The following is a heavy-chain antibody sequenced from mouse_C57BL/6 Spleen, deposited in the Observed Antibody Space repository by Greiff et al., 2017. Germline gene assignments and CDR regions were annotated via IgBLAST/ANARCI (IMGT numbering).Heavy chain of an antibody. D-gene: IGHD1-1*01. V-gene: IGHV5-4*01. Sequence: EVKLQESGGGLVKPGGSLKLSCAASGFTFSSYAMSWVRQTPEKRLGWVATISDGGSYTYYPDNVKGRFTISRDNAKNNLYLQMSHLKSEDTAMYYCAREGYYGPGAMDYWGQGTSVTVSS. CDR1: GFTFSSYA. CDR2: ISDGGSYT. J-gene: IGHJ4*01. CDR3: AREGYYGPGAMDY.